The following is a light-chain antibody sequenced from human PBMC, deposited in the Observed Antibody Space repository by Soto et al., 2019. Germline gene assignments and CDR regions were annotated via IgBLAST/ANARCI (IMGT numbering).Light chain of an antibody. Sequence: EIVLTQSPGALSLPPGERATLSCRASQRVSNTYLAWYQQKPGQAPRLLIYDASSRATGVPDRFSGSGSGTDFTLSISRLEPEDFAIYYCQQYGRSPGLFTFGPGTKVDIK. CDR3: QQYGRSPGLFT. V-gene: IGKV3-20*01. J-gene: IGKJ3*01. CDR2: DAS. CDR1: QRVSNTY.